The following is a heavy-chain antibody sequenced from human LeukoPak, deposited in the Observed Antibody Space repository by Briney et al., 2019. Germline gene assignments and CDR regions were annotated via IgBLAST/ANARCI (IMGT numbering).Heavy chain of an antibody. CDR2: ISDSGGDT. CDR3: AKHPFIAVTVLEH. Sequence: GSLRLSCAASAFSFDNFAMSWVRQAPGRGLEWIAAISDSGGDTYYAESIKGRFTISRDNSRNTLYLQMNSLRADDTALYYCAKHPFIAVTVLEHWGQGTLVTVSS. CDR1: AFSFDNFA. J-gene: IGHJ4*02. D-gene: IGHD6-19*01. V-gene: IGHV3-23*01.